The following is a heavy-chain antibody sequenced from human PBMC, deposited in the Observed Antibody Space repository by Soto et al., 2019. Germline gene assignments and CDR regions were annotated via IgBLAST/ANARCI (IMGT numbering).Heavy chain of an antibody. CDR3: ATYYGDSVSDWFDP. D-gene: IGHD4-17*01. V-gene: IGHV1-69*01. Sequence: QVQLVQSGAEVKKPGSSVKVSCKASGGTFSSYAISWVRQAPGQGLEWMGGIIPIFGTANYAQKFQGRVTTAADETTNPAYMELSSLRSEDTAVYYCATYYGDSVSDWFDPWGQGTLVTVSS. J-gene: IGHJ5*02. CDR2: IIPIFGTA. CDR1: GGTFSSYA.